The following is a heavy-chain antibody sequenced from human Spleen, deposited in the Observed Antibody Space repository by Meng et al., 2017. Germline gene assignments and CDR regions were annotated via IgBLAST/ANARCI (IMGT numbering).Heavy chain of an antibody. CDR2: INHSGGT. D-gene: IGHD4-11*01. V-gene: IGHV4-34*01. CDR1: GGSFSDYY. CDR3: ARGPTTMAHDFDY. J-gene: IGHJ4*02. Sequence: VQLQQWGSELLKPSETLSLSRVVSGGSFSDYYWSWIRQPPGKGLEWIGEINHSGGTNYNPSLESRATISVDTSQNNLSLKLSSVTAADSAVYYCARGPTTMAHDFDYWGQGTLVTVSS.